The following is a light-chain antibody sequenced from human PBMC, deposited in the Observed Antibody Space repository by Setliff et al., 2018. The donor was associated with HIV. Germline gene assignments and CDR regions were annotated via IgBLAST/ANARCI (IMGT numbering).Light chain of an antibody. CDR1: NSDVGGYNY. V-gene: IGLV2-11*01. Sequence: QSALTQPRSVSGSPGQSVTLSCTGSNSDVGGYNYVSWYQQHSGKAPKLIIYNVVKRPSGVPDRFSGSKSGNTASLTISGLQAEDEADYYCCSYTSTSTSVFGTGTKVTVL. J-gene: IGLJ1*01. CDR2: NVV. CDR3: CSYTSTSTSV.